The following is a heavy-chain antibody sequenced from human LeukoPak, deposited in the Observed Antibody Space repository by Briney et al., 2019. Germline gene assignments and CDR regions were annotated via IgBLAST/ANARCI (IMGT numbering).Heavy chain of an antibody. CDR3: AGTPPSIEMRYDLAS. V-gene: IGHV1-69*04. CDR1: GDTRNTYA. J-gene: IGHJ4*02. D-gene: IGHD6-6*01. Sequence: ASVKVSCKASGDTRNTYALSWVRQVPGQGLQWVGRILPALQTTAYAQRFQGRVTITADTSASTSYLELTSLRIDDTAIYYCAGTPPSIEMRYDLASWGQGTLVTVS. CDR2: ILPALQTT.